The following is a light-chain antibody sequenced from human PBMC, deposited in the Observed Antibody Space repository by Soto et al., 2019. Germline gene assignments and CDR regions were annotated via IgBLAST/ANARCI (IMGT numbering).Light chain of an antibody. V-gene: IGKV3-11*01. J-gene: IGKJ5*01. CDR3: HHRGNGIT. CDR1: QSVSSS. CDR2: DAS. Sequence: EVVLTQSPATLSLSPGDTATLSCGASQSVSSSLAWYQQKPGQAPRLLIYDASSRATGIPARFSGSGSGTDFTLTISSPEPEDFAVYYCHHRGNGITFGQGTRLEIK.